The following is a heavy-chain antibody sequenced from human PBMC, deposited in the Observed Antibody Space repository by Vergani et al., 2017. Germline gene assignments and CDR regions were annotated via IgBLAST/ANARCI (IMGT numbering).Heavy chain of an antibody. D-gene: IGHD3-10*01. J-gene: IGHJ6*02. Sequence: QVQLVQSGAEVKKPGASVKVSCKASGYTLTTYGISWVRQAPGQGLEWMAWISAYNGNTKMAQKVQGRISMTTDTSTNTAYMELRSLRSDDTAVYYCARVFPLLYGMDVGGQGTTVIVSS. V-gene: IGHV1-18*01. CDR1: GYTLTTYG. CDR2: ISAYNGNT. CDR3: ARVFPLLYGMDV.